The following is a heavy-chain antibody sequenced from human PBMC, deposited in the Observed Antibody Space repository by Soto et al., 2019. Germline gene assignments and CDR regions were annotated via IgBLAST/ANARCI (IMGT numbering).Heavy chain of an antibody. J-gene: IGHJ4*02. CDR1: GYSFTSYW. CDR3: ASPGDYYGSGSYPAH. V-gene: IGHV5-51*01. Sequence: SLKISCKGSGYSFTSYWIGWVRQMPGKGLEWMGIIYPGDSDTRYSPSFQGQVTISADKSISTAYLQWSSLKASDTAVYYCASPGDYYGSGSYPAHWGQGTLVTVSS. D-gene: IGHD3-10*01. CDR2: IYPGDSDT.